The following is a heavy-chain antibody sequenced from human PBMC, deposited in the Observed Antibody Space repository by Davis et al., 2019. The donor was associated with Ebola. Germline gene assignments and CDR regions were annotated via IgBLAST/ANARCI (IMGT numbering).Heavy chain of an antibody. V-gene: IGHV4-61*08. D-gene: IGHD2-15*01. CDR1: GGSVSSGDYY. CDR3: ARERVVAATRGDGYYYYYMDV. J-gene: IGHJ6*03. CDR2: LYTTGST. Sequence: PGGSLRLSCTVSGGSVSSGDYYWSWIRQPPGKGLEWIGYLYTTGSTNYNPSLKSRVTISADRSKNQFSLKLSSVTAADTAVYYCARERVVAATRGDGYYYYYMDVWGEGTTVTVS.